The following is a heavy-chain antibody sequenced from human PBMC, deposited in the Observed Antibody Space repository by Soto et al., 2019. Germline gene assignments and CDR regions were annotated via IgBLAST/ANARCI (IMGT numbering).Heavy chain of an antibody. J-gene: IGHJ4*02. V-gene: IGHV1-69*13. D-gene: IGHD5-18*01. Sequence: GASVKVSCKASGGTFYTYTFSWVRQAPGQGLEWMGSITPIYPTTNYAEKFQGRLTVTADGSTNTAYMELNSLTSEDTAVYYCARIPRYSFPTSDDLDSWGQVTLVTVSS. CDR1: GGTFYTYT. CDR3: ARIPRYSFPTSDDLDS. CDR2: ITPIYPTT.